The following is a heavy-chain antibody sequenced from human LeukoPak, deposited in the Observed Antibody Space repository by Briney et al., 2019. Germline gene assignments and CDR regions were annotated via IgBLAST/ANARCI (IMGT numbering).Heavy chain of an antibody. CDR1: GFTVSSNY. D-gene: IGHD3-22*01. CDR3: ARGDSSGYCFDY. CDR2: IYSGGST. J-gene: IGHJ4*02. Sequence: GGSLRLSCAASGFTVSSNYMSWVRQAPGKGLEWVSVIYSGGSTYYADSVKGRFTISRDNSKNTLYLQMNCLRAEDTAVYYCARGDSSGYCFDYWGQGTLVTVSS. V-gene: IGHV3-66*02.